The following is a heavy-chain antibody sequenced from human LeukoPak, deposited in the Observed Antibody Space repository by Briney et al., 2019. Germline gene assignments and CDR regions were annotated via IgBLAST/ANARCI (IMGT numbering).Heavy chain of an antibody. Sequence: GESLKISCKGSGYSFTNYWIGWVRQMPGKGLEWMGIIYPGDSDTRYSPSFQGQVTISADKSISTAYLQWSSLKASDTAMYYCARSRDCSSTSCYWGDYYYYMDVWGKGTTVTVSS. CDR2: IYPGDSDT. D-gene: IGHD2-2*01. J-gene: IGHJ6*03. CDR3: ARSRDCSSTSCYWGDYYYYMDV. CDR1: GYSFTNYW. V-gene: IGHV5-51*01.